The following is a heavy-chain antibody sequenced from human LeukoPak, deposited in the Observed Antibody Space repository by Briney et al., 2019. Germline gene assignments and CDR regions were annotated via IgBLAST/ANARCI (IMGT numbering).Heavy chain of an antibody. CDR1: GDSISSDDYY. Sequence: SETLSLTCTVSGDSISSDDYYWSWIRQPAGKGLEWIGRVYTSGSTNYNPSLRSRVTISVDTSKNQFSLKLSSVTAADTAVYYCARSRFLRLRFGEYGGDAFDIWGQGTMVTVSS. CDR2: VYTSGST. CDR3: ARSRFLRLRFGEYGGDAFDI. D-gene: IGHD3-10*01. J-gene: IGHJ3*02. V-gene: IGHV4-61*02.